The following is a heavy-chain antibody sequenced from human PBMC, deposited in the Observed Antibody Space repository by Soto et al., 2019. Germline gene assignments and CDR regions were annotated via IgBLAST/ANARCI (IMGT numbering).Heavy chain of an antibody. CDR3: ARARLCRSSTSCSRYFDY. CDR1: SGSIKSSNW. J-gene: IGHJ4*02. V-gene: IGHV4-4*02. Sequence: PSETLCLTCAVASGSIKSSNWWSWVRQPPGEGLEWIGEIYHSGSTNYNPSLKSRVTISVDKSKNQFSLNLSSVTAADTAVYYCARARLCRSSTSCSRYFDYWGPGTLVTVSS. D-gene: IGHD2-2*01. CDR2: IYHSGST.